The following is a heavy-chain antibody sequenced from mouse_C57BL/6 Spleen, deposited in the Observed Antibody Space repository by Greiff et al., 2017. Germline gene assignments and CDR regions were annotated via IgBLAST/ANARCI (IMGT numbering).Heavy chain of an antibody. D-gene: IGHD1-1*01. Sequence: VQLQQSGGGLVKPGGSLKLSCAASGFTFSDYGMHWVRQAPEKGLEWVAYISSGSSTIYYADTVKGRFTISRDNAKNTLFLQMTSLESEDTAMYYCARDYVSSYYFDYWGQGTTLTVSS. J-gene: IGHJ2*01. CDR3: ARDYVSSYYFDY. CDR2: ISSGSSTI. CDR1: GFTFSDYG. V-gene: IGHV5-17*01.